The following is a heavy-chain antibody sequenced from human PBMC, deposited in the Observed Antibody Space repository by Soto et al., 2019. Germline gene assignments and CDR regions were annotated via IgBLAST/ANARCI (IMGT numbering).Heavy chain of an antibody. J-gene: IGHJ4*02. CDR1: GFTFSSYS. Sequence: GGSLRLSCAASGFTFSSYSMNWVRQAPGKGLEWVSSISSSSSYIYYADSVKGRFTISRDNAKNSLYLQMNSLRAEDTAVYYCARGHDYGDYAFDYWGQGTLVTVSS. CDR3: ARGHDYGDYAFDY. CDR2: ISSSSSYI. V-gene: IGHV3-21*01. D-gene: IGHD4-17*01.